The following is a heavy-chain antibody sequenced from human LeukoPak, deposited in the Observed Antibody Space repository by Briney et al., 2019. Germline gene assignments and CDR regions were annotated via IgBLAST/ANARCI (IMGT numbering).Heavy chain of an antibody. V-gene: IGHV3-53*01. CDR3: IVFGDSNH. D-gene: IGHD4-17*01. CDR2: IYSGGST. CDR1: GFTVSSNY. J-gene: IGHJ5*02. Sequence: GGSLRLSCVASGFTVSSNYMSWVRQAPGKGLEWVSVIYSGGSTYYADSVKGRFTISRDTSKNTLYLQINSLRVEDTAVYYCIVFGDSNHWGQGTLVTVSS.